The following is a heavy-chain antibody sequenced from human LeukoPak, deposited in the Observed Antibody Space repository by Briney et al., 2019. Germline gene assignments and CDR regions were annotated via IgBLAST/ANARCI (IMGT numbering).Heavy chain of an antibody. D-gene: IGHD3-22*01. CDR3: ARGPLSYYYDSSGPDY. V-gene: IGHV1-2*02. CDR1: GYTFTGYY. J-gene: IGHJ4*02. CDR2: INPNSGGT. Sequence: ASVKVSCKASGYTFTGYYMHWVRQAPGQGLEWMGWINPNSGGTNYAQKFQGRVTMTRDTSISTAYMELSRLRSDDTAVYYCARGPLSYYYDSSGPDYWGQGTLVTVSS.